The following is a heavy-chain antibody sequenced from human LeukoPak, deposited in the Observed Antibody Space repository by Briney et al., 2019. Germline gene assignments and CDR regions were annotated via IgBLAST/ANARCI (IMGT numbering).Heavy chain of an antibody. CDR2: IFLDDSDT. V-gene: IGHV5-51*01. CDR3: ARRDPTTVTAFDY. CDR1: GFDFTRDW. Sequence: GESLKISCRFSGFDFTRDWIGWVRLMPVKGLEWMGIIFLDDSDTRYSPSFQGQVTLSADKSISTAYLQWSSLKASDTAIYYCARRDPTTVTAFDYWGQGTLVTVSS. D-gene: IGHD4-17*01. J-gene: IGHJ4*02.